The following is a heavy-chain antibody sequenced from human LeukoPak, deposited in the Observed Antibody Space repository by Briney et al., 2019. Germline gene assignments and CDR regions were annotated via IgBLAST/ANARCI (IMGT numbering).Heavy chain of an antibody. CDR2: LYGFSNT. Sequence: GGSLRLSCAASGFTINTKYMSWVRQAPGKGLEWISTLYGFSNTYYADSVKGRFTISRDNAKNSLYLQMNSLRVEDTAVYYCAKEGRSLQTYWGQGTLVTVSS. J-gene: IGHJ4*02. D-gene: IGHD5-24*01. CDR1: GFTINTKY. V-gene: IGHV3-53*01. CDR3: AKEGRSLQTY.